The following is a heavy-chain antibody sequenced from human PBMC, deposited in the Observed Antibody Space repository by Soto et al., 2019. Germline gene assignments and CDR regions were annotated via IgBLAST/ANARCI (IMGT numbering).Heavy chain of an antibody. V-gene: IGHV1-3*01. CDR1: GYTFTSYA. CDR3: ARGLGRDSTYYYSYYGMDV. CDR2: INAGNGNT. D-gene: IGHD2-21*02. J-gene: IGHJ6*02. Sequence: QVQLVQSGAEVKKPGASVKVSCKASGYTFTSYAMHWVRQAPGQRLEWMGWINAGNGNTKYSQKFQGRVTITRDTSARTAYMELSSLRSEDTAVYYCARGLGRDSTYYYSYYGMDVWGQGTTVTVSS.